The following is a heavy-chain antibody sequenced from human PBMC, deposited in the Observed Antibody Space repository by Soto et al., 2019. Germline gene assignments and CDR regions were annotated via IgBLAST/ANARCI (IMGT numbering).Heavy chain of an antibody. V-gene: IGHV1-18*04. Sequence: ASVKVSCKASGYTFTSYGISWVRQAPGQGLEWMGWISGYNGDTNYAQKLQGRVTMTTDTSTNTAYMELRSLRSDDTAVYYCARAPQTVAGAGIWYWGQGTLVTVSS. D-gene: IGHD6-13*01. CDR1: GYTFTSYG. CDR2: ISGYNGDT. CDR3: ARAPQTVAGAGIWY. J-gene: IGHJ4*02.